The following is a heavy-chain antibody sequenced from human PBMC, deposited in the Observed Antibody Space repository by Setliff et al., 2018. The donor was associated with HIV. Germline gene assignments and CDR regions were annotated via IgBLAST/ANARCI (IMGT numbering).Heavy chain of an antibody. CDR3: ARATFSSSWYPFDGFDI. CDR1: GGSISSYY. Sequence: NPSETLSLTCTVSGGSISSYYWSWIRQSPGKGLEWIGYIYYSGSTNYNPSLKSRVTILVDTSKNQFSLKLNSVTAADTAVYYCARATFSSSWYPFDGFDIWGQGTMVTVSS. CDR2: IYYSGST. V-gene: IGHV4-59*01. D-gene: IGHD6-13*01. J-gene: IGHJ3*02.